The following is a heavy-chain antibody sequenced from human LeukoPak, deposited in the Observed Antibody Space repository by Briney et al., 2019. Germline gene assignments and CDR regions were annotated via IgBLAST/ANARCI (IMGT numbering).Heavy chain of an antibody. CDR1: GFTFSSYS. V-gene: IGHV3-48*04. J-gene: IGHJ4*02. CDR2: ISSSSSTI. CDR3: ARDGTGDPSYALDY. D-gene: IGHD7-27*01. Sequence: PGGSLTLACAASGFTFSSYSMNWVRQAPGKGREWVSYISSSSSTIYYADSVKGRFTISRDNAKNSLYLQMNSLRAEDTAVYYCARDGTGDPSYALDYWGQGTLVTVSS.